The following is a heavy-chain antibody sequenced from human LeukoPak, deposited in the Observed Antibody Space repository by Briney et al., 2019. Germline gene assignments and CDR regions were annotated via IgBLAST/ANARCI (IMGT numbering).Heavy chain of an antibody. CDR2: ISYSGST. Sequence: SETLSLTCTVSGGSISSSSYYWGWIRQPPGKGLEWIGSISYSGSTYYNPSLNSRVTISRDTSKNQFSLKVSSVTAADTAVYYCASPPYGDYVGRAFDIWGQGTMVTVSS. D-gene: IGHD4-17*01. J-gene: IGHJ3*02. CDR3: ASPPYGDYVGRAFDI. CDR1: GGSISSSSYY. V-gene: IGHV4-39*07.